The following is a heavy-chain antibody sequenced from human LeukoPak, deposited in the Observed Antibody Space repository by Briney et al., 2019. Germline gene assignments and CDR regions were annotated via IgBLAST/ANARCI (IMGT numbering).Heavy chain of an antibody. CDR3: ARDYYDSNGYSFDY. J-gene: IGHJ4*02. CDR2: ISYDGSNQ. D-gene: IGHD3-22*01. Sequence: PGGSLRLSCTASGFTFSSYAIHWVRQAPGKGLEWVTVISYDGSNQYYADSVKGRFTISRDNSNNTLYPQMNSLRAEDTAMYYCARDYYDSNGYSFDYWGQGTLVTVSS. CDR1: GFTFSSYA. V-gene: IGHV3-30-3*01.